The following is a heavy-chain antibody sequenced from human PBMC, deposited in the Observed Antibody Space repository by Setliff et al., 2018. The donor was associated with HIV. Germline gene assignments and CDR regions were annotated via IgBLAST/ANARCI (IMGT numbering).Heavy chain of an antibody. J-gene: IGHJ4*02. Sequence: SETLSLTCTVSGGSISSYYWSWIRLPAGKGLEWIGRVSSRGDTNYNPSLKSRVTMSVDTSKNQFSLKLTSVTASDTAVYYCAKVGAWGQGTLVTVSS. CDR2: VSSRGDT. CDR3: AKVGA. CDR1: GGSISSYY. V-gene: IGHV4-4*07.